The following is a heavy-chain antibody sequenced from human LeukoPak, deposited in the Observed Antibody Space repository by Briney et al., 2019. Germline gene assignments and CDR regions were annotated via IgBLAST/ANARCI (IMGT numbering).Heavy chain of an antibody. Sequence: SVKVSSKASVGTSTSYAIICVRQAPGQGLEWMGGIIPIFGTANYAQKFQGRVTITADESTSTAYMWLRRLRSEDPAVYYYARAFSRLVVSIYYYGMGVGGQGTTVSVSS. CDR1: VGTSTSYA. D-gene: IGHD3-3*01. V-gene: IGHV1-69*13. J-gene: IGHJ6*01. CDR2: IIPIFGTA. CDR3: ARAFSRLVVSIYYYGMGV.